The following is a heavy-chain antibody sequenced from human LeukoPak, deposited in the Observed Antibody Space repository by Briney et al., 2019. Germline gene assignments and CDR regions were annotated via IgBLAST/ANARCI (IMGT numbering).Heavy chain of an antibody. CDR2: ISGSGDNT. V-gene: IGHV3-23*01. J-gene: IGHJ4*02. Sequence: GGSLRLSCAASGFTFSSYAMSWVRQAPGKGLEWVSGISGSGDNTYYADSVKGRFTISRDNSKNTLYVQVNSLGTEDTAAYYCAKGSYYDSSGSFYFDHWGQGTLVTVSS. CDR3: AKGSYYDSSGSFYFDH. CDR1: GFTFSSYA. D-gene: IGHD3-22*01.